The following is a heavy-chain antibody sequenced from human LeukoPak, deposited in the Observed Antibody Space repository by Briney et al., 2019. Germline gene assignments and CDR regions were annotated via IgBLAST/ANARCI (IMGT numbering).Heavy chain of an antibody. J-gene: IGHJ4*02. CDR3: AKGHSRGYVLD. V-gene: IGHV3-9*03. D-gene: IGHD5-12*01. Sequence: GGSLRLSCAASGFTFSSYGMHWVRQAPGKGLEWVSGISWNSGSIGYADSVKGRFTISRDNAKNSLYLQMNSLRAEDMALYYCAKGHSRGYVLDWGQGTLVTVSS. CDR1: GFTFSSYG. CDR2: ISWNSGSI.